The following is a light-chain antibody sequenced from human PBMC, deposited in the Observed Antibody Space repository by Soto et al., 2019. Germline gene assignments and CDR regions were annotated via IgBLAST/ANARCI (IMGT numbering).Light chain of an antibody. CDR1: QSVSSSY. Sequence: EIVLTQSPGTLSLSPGERATLSCRASQSVSSSYLAWYQQKPGQAPRLLIYGASSRATGIPDRFSGSGSGTDFTLYITTLEPQDLAVYFCQQYFSSPPWTFGQGTKVETK. CDR3: QQYFSSPPWT. V-gene: IGKV3-20*01. J-gene: IGKJ1*01. CDR2: GAS.